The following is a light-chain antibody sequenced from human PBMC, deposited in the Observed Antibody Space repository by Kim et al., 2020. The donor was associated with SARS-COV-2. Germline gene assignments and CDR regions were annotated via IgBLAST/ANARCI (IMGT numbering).Light chain of an antibody. J-gene: IGKJ4*01. Sequence: DIQMTQSPSTLSASVGDRVTITCRASQSIGTCLAWYQQKPGKAPNLLIYKASSLESGVPSRFSGSGSGTEFTLTISSLQPDDFATYYCQQCNTYPLTFGGGTKVDIK. CDR2: KAS. CDR3: QQCNTYPLT. CDR1: QSIGTC. V-gene: IGKV1-5*03.